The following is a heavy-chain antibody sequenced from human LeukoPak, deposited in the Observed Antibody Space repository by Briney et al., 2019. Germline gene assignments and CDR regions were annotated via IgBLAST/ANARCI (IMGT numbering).Heavy chain of an antibody. Sequence: SETLSLTCAVSGGSISSHYWTWIRQPPGKGLEWIGSIYYSGSTYYNPSLKSRVTISVDTSKNQFSLKLSSATAADTAVYYCARHGSSSWYGSFDYWGQGTLVTVSS. V-gene: IGHV4-59*05. D-gene: IGHD6-13*01. J-gene: IGHJ4*02. CDR3: ARHGSSSWYGSFDY. CDR2: IYYSGST. CDR1: GGSISSHY.